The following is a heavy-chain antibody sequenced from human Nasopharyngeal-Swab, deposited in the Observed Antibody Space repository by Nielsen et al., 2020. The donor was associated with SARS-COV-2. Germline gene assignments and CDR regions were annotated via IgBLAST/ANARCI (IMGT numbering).Heavy chain of an antibody. D-gene: IGHD2-2*01. J-gene: IGHJ6*02. CDR1: GYTFTGYY. Sequence: ASVKVSCKASGYTFTGYYMHWVRQAPGQGLEWMGRINPNSGGTNYAQKFQDRVTMTRDTSISTAYMELSRLRSDDTAVYYCARPGICSSTSCYVSLGYYYYGMDVWGQGTTVTVSS. CDR2: INPNSGGT. V-gene: IGHV1-2*06. CDR3: ARPGICSSTSCYVSLGYYYYGMDV.